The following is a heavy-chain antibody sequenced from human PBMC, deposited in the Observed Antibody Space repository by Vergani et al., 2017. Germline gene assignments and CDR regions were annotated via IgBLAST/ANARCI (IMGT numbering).Heavy chain of an antibody. J-gene: IGHJ4*02. D-gene: IGHD2-15*01. CDR3: AKHVRGWFIDY. V-gene: IGHV3-30*02. Sequence: QVQLVESGGGVVQRGGSLRLSCATSGFTLSNYDMQWIRQGPGKGLEFVAFIQFDGSNQYYADSVKGRFTLSRDFSKNTLYLQVNSLRTDDTATYYCAKHVRGWFIDYLGQGTHVIVSS. CDR2: IQFDGSNQ. CDR1: GFTLSNYD.